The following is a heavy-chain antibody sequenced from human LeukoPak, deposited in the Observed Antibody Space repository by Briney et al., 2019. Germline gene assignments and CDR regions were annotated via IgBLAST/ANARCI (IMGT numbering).Heavy chain of an antibody. Sequence: PGGSLRLSCAASGFTFSTYGMHWVRQGPGKGLEWVAFIRHDGGNKYYVDSVKGRFTISRDNSENTLYLQMNSLRTGDTAVYYCAKAGWFGDPADYWGQGTLVTVSS. CDR3: AKAGWFGDPADY. J-gene: IGHJ4*02. V-gene: IGHV3-30*02. CDR2: IRHDGGNK. D-gene: IGHD3-10*01. CDR1: GFTFSTYG.